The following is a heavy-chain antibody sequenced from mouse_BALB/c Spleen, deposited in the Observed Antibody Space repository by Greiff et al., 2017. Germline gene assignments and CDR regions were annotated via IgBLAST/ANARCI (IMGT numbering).Heavy chain of an antibody. CDR2: IWGDGST. J-gene: IGHJ3*01. CDR3: ARAWFAY. V-gene: IGHV2-6-7*01. Sequence: VKLMESGPGLVAPSQSLSITCTVSGFSLTGYGVNWGRQPPGKGLEWLGMIWGDGSTDYNSALKSRLSISKDNSKSQVFLKMNSLQTDDTARYYCARAWFAYWGQGTLVTVAA. CDR1: GFSLTGYG.